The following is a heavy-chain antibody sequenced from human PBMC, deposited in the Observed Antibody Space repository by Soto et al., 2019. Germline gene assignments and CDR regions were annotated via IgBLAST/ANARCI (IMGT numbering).Heavy chain of an antibody. D-gene: IGHD3-16*02. Sequence: SVKVSCKASGGTFSSSAISWVRQAPGQGLEWMGGIIPIFGTANYAQKFQGRVTITADESTSTAYIELSSLRSEDTAVYYCARCSRPTGSYLSLDFDYWGQGTLVTVYS. J-gene: IGHJ4*02. CDR1: GGTFSSSA. V-gene: IGHV1-69*13. CDR2: IIPIFGTA. CDR3: ARCSRPTGSYLSLDFDY.